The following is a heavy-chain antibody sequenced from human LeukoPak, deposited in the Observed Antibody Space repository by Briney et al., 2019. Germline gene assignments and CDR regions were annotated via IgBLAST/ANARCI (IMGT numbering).Heavy chain of an antibody. CDR2: ISANNGNT. D-gene: IGHD3-10*01. CDR3: ARTRHGSDYLGLFDY. J-gene: IGHJ4*02. CDR1: GYAFTSYA. V-gene: IGHV1-18*01. Sequence: ASVKVSCKASGYAFTSYAIIWVRQAPGQGLEWMGWISANNGNTNYAQKLQGRVTMTTDTSTSTAYMELRTLTSDDTAVYYCARTRHGSDYLGLFDYWGQGTLVTVSS.